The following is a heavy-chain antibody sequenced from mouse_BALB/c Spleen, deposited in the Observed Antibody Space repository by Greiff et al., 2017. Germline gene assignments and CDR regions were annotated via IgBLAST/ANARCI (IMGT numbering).Heavy chain of an antibody. CDR1: GYSITSGYY. J-gene: IGHJ4*01. Sequence: EVKVEESGPGLVKPSQSLSLTCSVTGYSITSGYYWNWIRQFPGNKLEWMGYISYDGSNNYNPSLKNRISITRDTSKNQFFLKLNSVTTEDTATYYCARTPHYGNYEGAMDYWGQGTSVTVSS. CDR3: ARTPHYGNYEGAMDY. V-gene: IGHV3-6*02. CDR2: ISYDGSN. D-gene: IGHD2-1*01.